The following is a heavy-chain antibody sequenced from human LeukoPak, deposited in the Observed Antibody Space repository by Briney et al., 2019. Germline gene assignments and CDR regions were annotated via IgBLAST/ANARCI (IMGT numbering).Heavy chain of an antibody. J-gene: IGHJ4*02. CDR1: GLTFSSYA. CDR3: AKGDSGSYYKDPYYFDY. CDR2: ISGSGGST. Sequence: GASLRLSCAASGLTFSSYAMSWVRQAPGKGLEWVSAISGSGGSTYYADSVKGRFTISGDNSKNTLYLQMNSLRAEDTAVYYCAKGDSGSYYKDPYYFDYWGQGTLVTVSS. V-gene: IGHV3-23*01. D-gene: IGHD1-26*01.